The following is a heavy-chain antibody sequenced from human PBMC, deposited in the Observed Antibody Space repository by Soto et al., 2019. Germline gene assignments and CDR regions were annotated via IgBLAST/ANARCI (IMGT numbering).Heavy chain of an antibody. CDR1: GFTFSSYA. J-gene: IGHJ6*02. Sequence: VGSLRLSCAASGFTFSSYAMSWVRQAPGKGLEWVSAISGTGTGTYYADSVKGRFTISRDNSKNTLYLQMNSLRAEDTAVYYCAKVRYYGMDVWGQGTTVTVSS. CDR2: ISGTGTGT. V-gene: IGHV3-23*01. CDR3: AKVRYYGMDV.